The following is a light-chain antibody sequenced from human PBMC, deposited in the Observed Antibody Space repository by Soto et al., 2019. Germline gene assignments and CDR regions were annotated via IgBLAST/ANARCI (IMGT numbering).Light chain of an antibody. CDR2: GAV. Sequence: EIVMTQSPATLSVSPGARAPLSCRANQSISSNLAWYQQKPGQAPRLLIYGAVTRATGIPARFSGRGPGTEFTLTITSLQSEDFAVYFCQQYNGWLWTFGQGTKVDI. J-gene: IGKJ1*01. CDR1: QSISSN. V-gene: IGKV3D-15*01. CDR3: QQYNGWLWT.